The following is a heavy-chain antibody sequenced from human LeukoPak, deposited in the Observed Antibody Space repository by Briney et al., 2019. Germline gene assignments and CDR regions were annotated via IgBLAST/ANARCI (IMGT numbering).Heavy chain of an antibody. V-gene: IGHV3-30*18. D-gene: IGHD3-22*01. Sequence: PGRSLRLSCAASGFTFSSYGMHWVRQVPGKGLEWVAVISYDGSNKYYADSVKGRFTISRDNPKNTLYLQMNSLRAEDTAVYYCAKDTYYYDSSGYYYEDYWGQGTLVTVSS. J-gene: IGHJ4*02. CDR1: GFTFSSYG. CDR2: ISYDGSNK. CDR3: AKDTYYYDSSGYYYEDY.